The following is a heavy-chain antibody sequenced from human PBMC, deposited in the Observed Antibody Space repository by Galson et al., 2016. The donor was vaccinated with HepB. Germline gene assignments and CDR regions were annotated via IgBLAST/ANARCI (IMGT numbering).Heavy chain of an antibody. CDR3: ARALVSFYDSSGYYYVMPHDAFDI. J-gene: IGHJ3*02. Sequence: SLRLSCAASGFTFSSYWMTWVRQAPGKGLEWVANIKQDGSEKYYVDSVKGRFTISRDNAKNSLYLQMNSLRAEDTAVYYCARALVSFYDSSGYYYVMPHDAFDIWGQGTVVTVSS. CDR1: GFTFSSYW. CDR2: IKQDGSEK. D-gene: IGHD3-22*01. V-gene: IGHV3-7*03.